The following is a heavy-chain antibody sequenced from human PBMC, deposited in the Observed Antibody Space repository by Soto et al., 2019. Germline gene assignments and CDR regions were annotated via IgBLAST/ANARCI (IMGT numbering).Heavy chain of an antibody. CDR3: ATANWSHDYFDS. CDR2: INHSGST. J-gene: IGHJ4*02. V-gene: IGHV4-34*01. CDR1: GGSFSGYY. Sequence: LSLTCAVYGGSFSGYYWSWLRQPPGKGLEWIGEINHSGSTNYNPSLKSRVTISVDTSKNQFSLKVTSVTAADTAVYYCATANWSHDYFDSCGQGTLV. D-gene: IGHD1-1*01.